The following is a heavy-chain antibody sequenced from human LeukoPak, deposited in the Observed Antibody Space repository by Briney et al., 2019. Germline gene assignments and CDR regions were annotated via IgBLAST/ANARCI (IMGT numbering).Heavy chain of an antibody. J-gene: IGHJ3*02. CDR2: IYPGDSDT. CDR1: GYSFTSYW. V-gene: IGHV5-51*01. D-gene: IGHD3/OR15-3a*01. CDR3: ARLISEVSPLRRAFDI. Sequence: GESLKISCKGSGYSFTSYWIGWVRQMPGKGLEWMGIIYPGDSDTRYSPSFQGQVTISADKSISTAYLQWSSLKASDTAMYYCARLISEVSPLRRAFDIWGQGTMVTVSS.